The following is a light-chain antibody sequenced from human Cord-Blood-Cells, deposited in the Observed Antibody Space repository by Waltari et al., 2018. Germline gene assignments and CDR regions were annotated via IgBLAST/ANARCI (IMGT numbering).Light chain of an antibody. V-gene: IGLV2-14*01. CDR1: SSDVGGYNY. CDR2: DVS. CDR3: SSYTSSSTWV. Sequence: QSALTQPASVSGSPGQSIPISCTGTSSDVGGYNYSSWYQQHPGKAPKLMIYDVSNRPSGVSNRFSGSKSGNTASLTISGLQAEDEADYYCSSYTSSSTWVFGGGTKLTVL. J-gene: IGLJ3*02.